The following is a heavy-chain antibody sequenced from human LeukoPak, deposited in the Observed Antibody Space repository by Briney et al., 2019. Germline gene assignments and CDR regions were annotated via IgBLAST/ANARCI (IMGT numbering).Heavy chain of an antibody. D-gene: IGHD2-2*01. J-gene: IGHJ5*02. CDR2: INSNSGGT. CDR1: GGTFSSYA. V-gene: IGHV1-2*02. CDR3: ARVGYCSTTSCSPTRWFDP. Sequence: GSSVKVSCKASGGTFSSYAISWVRQAPGQGLEWMGWINSNSGGTSYAQKFQGRVTMTRDTSISTAYMELRRLTSDDTAVYYCARVGYCSTTSCSPTRWFDPWGQGTLVTVSS.